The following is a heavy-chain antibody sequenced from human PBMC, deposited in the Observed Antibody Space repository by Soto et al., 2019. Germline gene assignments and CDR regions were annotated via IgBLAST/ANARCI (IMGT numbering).Heavy chain of an antibody. CDR1: GFTFSSYA. CDR3: AKDHNPQQLVHWDY. J-gene: IGHJ4*02. D-gene: IGHD6-13*01. Sequence: PGGSLRLSCAASGFTFSSYAMSWVRQAPGKGLEWVSAISGSGGSTYYADSVKGRFTISRDNSKNTLYLQMNSLRAEDTAVYYCAKDHNPQQLVHWDYWGQGTLVTVSS. V-gene: IGHV3-23*01. CDR2: ISGSGGST.